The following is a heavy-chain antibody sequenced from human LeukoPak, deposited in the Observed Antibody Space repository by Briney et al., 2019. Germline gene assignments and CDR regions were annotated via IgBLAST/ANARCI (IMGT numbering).Heavy chain of an antibody. J-gene: IGHJ5*02. V-gene: IGHV4-61*08. CDR1: GGSISSGGYY. CDR2: IYYSGST. Sequence: SQTLSLTCTVSGGSISSGGYYWSWIRQPPGKGLEWIGYIYYSGSTNYNPSLKSRVTISVDTSKNQFSLKLSSVTAADTAVYYCARVRGLNWFDPWGQGTLVTVSS. CDR3: ARVRGLNWFDP. D-gene: IGHD5-12*01.